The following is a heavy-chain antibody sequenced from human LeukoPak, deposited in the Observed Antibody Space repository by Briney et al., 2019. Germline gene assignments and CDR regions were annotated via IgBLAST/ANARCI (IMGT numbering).Heavy chain of an antibody. J-gene: IGHJ4*02. Sequence: GGSLRLSCSASGFTFEDYAMTWVRHAPGKGLEWGSSINWNGRSTRYVDSVKGRLTISRDNAKNSLSLEMNSLRAEDTAFYYCARGVSGSYDYWGQGTLVTVSS. D-gene: IGHD1-26*01. CDR3: ARGVSGSYDY. CDR2: INWNGRST. V-gene: IGHV3-20*04. CDR1: GFTFEDYA.